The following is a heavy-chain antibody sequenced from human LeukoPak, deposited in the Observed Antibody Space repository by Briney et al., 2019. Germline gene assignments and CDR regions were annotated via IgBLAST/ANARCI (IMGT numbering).Heavy chain of an antibody. CDR3: ARDGRGWFYGMDV. V-gene: IGHV1-3*01. CDR1: GYTFTGYY. J-gene: IGHJ6*02. CDR2: INAGNGNT. Sequence: GASVKVSCKASGYTFTGYYMHCVRQAPGQRLEWMGWINAGNGNTKYSQKFQGRVTITRDTSASTAYMELSSLRSEDTAVYYCARDGRGWFYGMDVWGQGTTVTVSS. D-gene: IGHD6-19*01.